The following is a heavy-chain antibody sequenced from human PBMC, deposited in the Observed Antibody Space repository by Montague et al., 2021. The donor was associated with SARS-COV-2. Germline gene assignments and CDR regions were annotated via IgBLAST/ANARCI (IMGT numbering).Heavy chain of an antibody. Sequence: PALVKPTQTLTLTCTFSGFSLSTSGVGVGWIRPPPGKALEWLALIYWXDDKRYSPSLKSRLTITKDTSKNQVVLTMTNMDPVDTATYYCARETGTTVSLDYWGQGTLVTVSS. D-gene: IGHD1-7*01. CDR2: IYWXDDK. CDR1: GFSLSTSGVG. V-gene: IGHV2-5*02. CDR3: ARETGTTVSLDY. J-gene: IGHJ4*02.